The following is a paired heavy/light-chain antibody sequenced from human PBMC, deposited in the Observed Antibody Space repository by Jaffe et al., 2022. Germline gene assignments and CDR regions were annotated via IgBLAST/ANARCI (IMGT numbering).Light chain of an antibody. CDR3: QQYDYSVFT. J-gene: IGKJ3*01. V-gene: IGKV3-20*01. CDR2: GAS. CDR1: QSVDSDY. Sequence: EIVLTQSPGTLSLSPGERATLFCRASQSVDSDYLAWYQQKPGQAPRLLIYGASKRATGIPDRFSGSGSGTDFALTISRLEPEDFAVYYCQQYDYSVFTFGPGTKVDIK.
Heavy chain of an antibody. J-gene: IGHJ3*02. D-gene: IGHD1-1*01. CDR2: IFPGDSDT. CDR3: VRRPAGSCSTTSCHAFDI. Sequence: EVQLVQSGAEVKKPGESLKISCKASGYNFFNSWIGWVRQMPGKGLEWMGIIFPGDSDTRYSPSAQGHVTISTDKSIGAAFLQWGSLKASDTAMYYCVRRPAGSCSTTSCHAFDIWGQGTMVTVSS. CDR1: GYNFFNSW. V-gene: IGHV5-51*03.